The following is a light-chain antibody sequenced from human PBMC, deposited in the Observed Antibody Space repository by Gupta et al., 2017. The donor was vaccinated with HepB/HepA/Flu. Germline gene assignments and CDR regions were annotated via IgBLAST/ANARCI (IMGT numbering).Light chain of an antibody. CDR2: QDS. CDR1: KLGDKY. J-gene: IGLJ3*02. Sequence: YELTQPPSVSVSPGQTASITCSGDKLGDKYAYWYQQKPGQSPVLVIHQDSKRPSGIPERFSGSNSGNTATLTISGTQAMDEADYYCQAWDNSTAVFGGGTKLTVL. CDR3: QAWDNSTAV. V-gene: IGLV3-1*01.